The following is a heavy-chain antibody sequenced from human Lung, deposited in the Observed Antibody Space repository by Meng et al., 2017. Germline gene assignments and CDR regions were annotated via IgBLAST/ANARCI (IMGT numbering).Heavy chain of an antibody. CDR3: TKNDFYCLGY. CDR1: GGSISSDNW. V-gene: IGHV4-4*02. CDR2: IYHSGST. Sequence: QVQLQEAGPGLVKPTGTLSLPCAVSGGSISSDNWWSWVRQPPGKGLEWIGEIYHSGSTNYNPSLKSRITISVDKPKNQFSLTLSSVTAADTAAYYCTKNDFYCLGYWGQGTLVTVSS. D-gene: IGHD2-21*01. J-gene: IGHJ4*02.